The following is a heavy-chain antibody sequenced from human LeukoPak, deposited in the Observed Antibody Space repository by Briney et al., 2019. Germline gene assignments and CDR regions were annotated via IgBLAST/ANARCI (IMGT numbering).Heavy chain of an antibody. J-gene: IGHJ4*02. D-gene: IGHD4/OR15-4a*01. CDR1: GFTVSSNS. V-gene: IGHV3-53*01. CDR2: IYSDNT. CDR3: ARRAGAYSHPYDY. Sequence: PGGSLRLSCTVSGFTVSSNSMSWVRQAPGKGLEWVSFIYSDNTHYSDSVKRRVTISRDNSKNTLYLQMNSLRAEDTAVYYCARRAGAYSHPYDYWGQGTLVTVSS.